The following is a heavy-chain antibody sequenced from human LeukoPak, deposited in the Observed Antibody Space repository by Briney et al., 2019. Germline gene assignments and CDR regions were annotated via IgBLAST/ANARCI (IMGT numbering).Heavy chain of an antibody. D-gene: IGHD2-15*01. CDR1: GFTFGDYA. Sequence: PGGSLRLSCTASGFTFGDYAMSWVRRAPGKGLEWVGFIRSKPYGGTAEYAASVKGRFTISRDDSESIAYLQMNSLKTEDTAVYYCSRGYCSSGSCYSYYYYMDVWGKGITVTVSS. CDR3: SRGYCSSGSCYSYYYYMDV. V-gene: IGHV3-49*04. J-gene: IGHJ6*03. CDR2: IRSKPYGGTA.